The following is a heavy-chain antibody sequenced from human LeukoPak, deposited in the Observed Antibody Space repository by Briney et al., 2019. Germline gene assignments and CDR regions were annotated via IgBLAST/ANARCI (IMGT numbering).Heavy chain of an antibody. CDR2: ISSSGSTI. V-gene: IGHV3-11*01. CDR1: GFTFSDYY. Sequence: GGSLRLSCAASGFTFSDYYMSWIRQAPGKGLEWVSYISSSGSTIYYADSVKGRFTISRDNSKNTLYLQMNSLRAEDTAVYYCAKATYYYGSGSYFHVYYYYYGMDVWGQGTTVTVSS. CDR3: AKATYYYGSGSYFHVYYYYYGMDV. D-gene: IGHD3-10*01. J-gene: IGHJ6*02.